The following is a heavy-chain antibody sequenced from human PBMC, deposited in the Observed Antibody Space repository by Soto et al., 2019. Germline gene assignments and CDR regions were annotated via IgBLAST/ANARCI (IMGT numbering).Heavy chain of an antibody. CDR2: ISPNGGRT. D-gene: IGHD3-10*01. Sequence: VGSLRLSCAASGFTFSSYATTWVRQAPGKGLEWVSTISPNGGRTFDADSVKGRFTISRDNSQNTLYLRMNSLIAEDTAIYYCTKDSGPLTFYYGSGTEKQYYSYGVDVCGQRTTVTVSS. CDR3: TKDSGPLTFYYGSGTEKQYYSYGVDV. J-gene: IGHJ6*02. CDR1: GFTFSSYA. V-gene: IGHV3-23*01.